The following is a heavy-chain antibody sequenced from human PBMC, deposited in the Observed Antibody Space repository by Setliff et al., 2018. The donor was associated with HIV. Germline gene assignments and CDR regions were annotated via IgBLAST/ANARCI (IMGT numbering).Heavy chain of an antibody. CDR2: IDANTGIP. CDR1: AFTFNIYA. CDR3: ARDFLGDPDWSLDY. V-gene: IGHV7-4-1*02. D-gene: IGHD3-9*01. Sequence: ASVKVSCKASAFTFNIYAIHWVRQAPGQGLEWMGYIDANTGIPTYAQALSGRFVFSLDTSVTTAYLRISSLTAEDTAVYYCARDFLGDPDWSLDYWGQGTLVTSPQ. J-gene: IGHJ4*02.